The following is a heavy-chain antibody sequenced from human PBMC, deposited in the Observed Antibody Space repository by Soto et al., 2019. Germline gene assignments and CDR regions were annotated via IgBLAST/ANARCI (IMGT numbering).Heavy chain of an antibody. Sequence: KERGASVKVSCKASGGTFSSYTISWVRQAPGQGLEWMGGIIPIFGTANYAQKFQGRVTITADESTSTAYMELSSLRSEDTAVYYCARVPTSGAPVYYWGQATLLTVSS. J-gene: IGHJ4*02. CDR3: ARVPTSGAPVYY. CDR1: GGTFSSYT. D-gene: IGHD6-25*01. V-gene: IGHV1-69*13. CDR2: IIPIFGTA.